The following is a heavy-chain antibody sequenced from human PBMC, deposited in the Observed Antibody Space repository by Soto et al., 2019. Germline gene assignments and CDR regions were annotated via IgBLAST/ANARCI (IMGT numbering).Heavy chain of an antibody. J-gene: IGHJ6*02. D-gene: IGHD3-3*01. Sequence: QVRLVQSGAEVKKPGSSVKVSCKASGGTFSSYAISWVRQAPGQGLEWMGGIIPIFGTANYAQKFQGRVTITADESTSTAYMELSSLRSEDTAVYYCAITYYDFWSGYYTPHYYYGMDVWGQGTTVTVSS. CDR1: GGTFSSYA. V-gene: IGHV1-69*01. CDR3: AITYYDFWSGYYTPHYYYGMDV. CDR2: IIPIFGTA.